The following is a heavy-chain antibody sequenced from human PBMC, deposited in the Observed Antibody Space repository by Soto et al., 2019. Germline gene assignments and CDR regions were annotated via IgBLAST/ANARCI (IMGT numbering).Heavy chain of an antibody. CDR3: ARDRGRYCPTASCPKGSYYGVDV. J-gene: IGHJ6*02. Sequence: QVQLQESGPGLVKPSETLSLTCTVTVDSSSSYYWSWIRQTAGKGLEWIGRIYPSGSANYNPSFKSRVTMSVDTCTDQFSLKLSSVTAADTAVYYCARDRGRYCPTASCPKGSYYGVDVWGQVTTVTVS. CDR2: IYPSGSA. D-gene: IGHD2-15*01. V-gene: IGHV4-4*07. CDR1: VDSSSSYY.